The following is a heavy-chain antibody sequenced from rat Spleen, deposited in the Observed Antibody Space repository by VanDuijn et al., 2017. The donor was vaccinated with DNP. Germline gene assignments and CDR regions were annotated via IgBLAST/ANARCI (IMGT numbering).Heavy chain of an antibody. CDR3: ARQLTGSWYFDF. J-gene: IGHJ1*01. D-gene: IGHD5-1*01. CDR1: GFTFSDYN. CDR2: ISTSGSRT. V-gene: IGHV5S10*01. Sequence: EVQLVESGGGLVQPGRSLKLSCAASGFTFSDYNMAWVRQAPKKGLEWVATISTSGSRTYYPDSVKGRFTISRDNAKSSLYLQMNSLKSEDTATYYCARQLTGSWYFDFWGPGTMVTVSS.